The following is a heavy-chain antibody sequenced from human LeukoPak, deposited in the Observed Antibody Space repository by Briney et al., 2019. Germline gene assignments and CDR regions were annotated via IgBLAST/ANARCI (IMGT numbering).Heavy chain of an antibody. CDR3: ARRSSSWYYFDY. CDR1: GGSISSSSYY. CDR2: IYYSGST. V-gene: IGHV4-39*01. Sequence: PSETLSLTCTVSGGSISSSSYYWGWIRLPPGKGLEWIGSIYYSGSTYYNPSLKSRVTISVEPFKNQFSLKLSSVTAADTAVYYCARRSSSWYYFDYWGKGTLVTVSS. D-gene: IGHD6-13*01. J-gene: IGHJ4*02.